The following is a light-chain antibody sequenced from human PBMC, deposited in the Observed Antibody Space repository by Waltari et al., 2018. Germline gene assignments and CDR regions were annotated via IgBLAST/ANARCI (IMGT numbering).Light chain of an antibody. CDR1: QDIGSA. CDR3: QHSHS. V-gene: IGKV1-39*01. J-gene: IGKJ3*01. CDR2: IAS. Sequence: DSLMTQSPSSLSASVGDRVTITSRASQDIGSALNWYQQKPGKAPKLLISIASTLQSGVPSRFSGSGSGSDFTLTINTLQPEDFATYYCQHSHSFGPGTKVDI.